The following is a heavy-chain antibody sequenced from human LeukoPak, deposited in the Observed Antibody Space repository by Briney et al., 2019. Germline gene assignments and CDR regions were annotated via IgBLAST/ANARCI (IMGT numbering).Heavy chain of an antibody. V-gene: IGHV3-9*01. CDR3: AKDMDPRIGWLSPSWDY. Sequence: GGSLRLSRAASGFTFDDYAMHWVRQAPGKGLEWVSGISWNSGSIGYADSVKGRFTISRDNAKNSLYLQMNSLRAEDTALYYCAKDMDPRIGWLSPSWDYWGQGTLVTVSS. CDR2: ISWNSGSI. D-gene: IGHD5-12*01. CDR1: GFTFDDYA. J-gene: IGHJ4*02.